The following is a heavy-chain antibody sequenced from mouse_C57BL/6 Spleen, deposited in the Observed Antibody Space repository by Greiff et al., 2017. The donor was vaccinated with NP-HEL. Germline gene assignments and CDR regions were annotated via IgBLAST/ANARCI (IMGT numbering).Heavy chain of an antibody. V-gene: IGHV1-64*01. J-gene: IGHJ1*03. CDR1: GYTFTSYW. Sequence: VKLMESGAELVKPGASVKLSCKASGYTFTSYWMHWVKQRPGQGLEWIGMIHPNSGSTNYNEKFKSKATLTVDKSSSTAYMQLSSLTSEDSAVYYCARDRYFDVWGTGTTVTVSS. CDR3: ARDRYFDV. CDR2: IHPNSGST.